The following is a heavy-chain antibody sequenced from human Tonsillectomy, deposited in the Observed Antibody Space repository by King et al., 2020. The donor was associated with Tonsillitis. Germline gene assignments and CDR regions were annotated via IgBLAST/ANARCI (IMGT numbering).Heavy chain of an antibody. D-gene: IGHD3-9*01. CDR1: GYTFTSYG. Sequence: QLVQSGAEVKKPGASVKVSCKASGYTFTSYGISWVRQAPGQGLEWMGWISAYNGNTNYAQKLQGRVTMTTDTSTSTAYMELRSLRSDDTAVYYCAREPIDVLRYFDWLLHFDYWGQGTLVTVSS. V-gene: IGHV1-18*01. J-gene: IGHJ4*02. CDR2: ISAYNGNT. CDR3: AREPIDVLRYFDWLLHFDY.